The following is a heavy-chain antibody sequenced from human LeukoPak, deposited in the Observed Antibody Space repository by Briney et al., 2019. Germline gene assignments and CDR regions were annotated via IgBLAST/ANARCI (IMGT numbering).Heavy chain of an antibody. J-gene: IGHJ4*02. D-gene: IGHD2-2*01. CDR3: ARDISACSTSCYGVDY. V-gene: IGHV3-21*01. Sequence: GGSLRLSCAASGFTFSSFSMNWVRQAPGKGLEWVSSISTNSSYIYYADSVKGRFTISRDNAKSSLYLQMNSLRAEDTAVYYCARDISACSTSCYGVDYWGQGTLVTVSS. CDR2: ISTNSSYI. CDR1: GFTFSSFS.